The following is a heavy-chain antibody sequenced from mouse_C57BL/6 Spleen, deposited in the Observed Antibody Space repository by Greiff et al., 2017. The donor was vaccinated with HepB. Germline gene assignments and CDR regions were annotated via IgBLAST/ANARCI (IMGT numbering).Heavy chain of an antibody. CDR3: TTGGNYRFAY. CDR1: GFNIKDDY. V-gene: IGHV14-4*01. Sequence: EVQLQQSGAELVRPGASVKLSCTASGFNIKDDYMHWVKQRPEQGLEWIGWIDPENGDTEYASKFQGKATITADTSSNTAYLQLRSLTSEDTAVYYCTTGGNYRFAYWGQGTLVTVSA. J-gene: IGHJ3*01. CDR2: IDPENGDT. D-gene: IGHD2-1*01.